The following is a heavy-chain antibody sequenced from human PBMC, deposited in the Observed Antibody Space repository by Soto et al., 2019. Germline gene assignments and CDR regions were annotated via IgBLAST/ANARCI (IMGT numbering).Heavy chain of an antibody. J-gene: IGHJ6*02. Sequence: SETLSLTCAVYGGSFSGYYWSWIRKPPGKGLEWIGEINHSGSINYNPSLQSRVTISVDTSKNQFSLRVTSVTAADTAMYYCASGRMFTSGGVMVKRYYYGMDVWGQGTTVTVSS. D-gene: IGHD3-16*01. CDR2: INHSGSI. V-gene: IGHV4-34*01. CDR1: GGSFSGYY. CDR3: ASGRMFTSGGVMVKRYYYGMDV.